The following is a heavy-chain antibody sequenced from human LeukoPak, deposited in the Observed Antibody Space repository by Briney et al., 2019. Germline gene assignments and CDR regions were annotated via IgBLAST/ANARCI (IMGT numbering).Heavy chain of an antibody. CDR1: GFTFSSYA. V-gene: IGHV3-23*01. Sequence: PGGLLRLSCAASGFTFSSYAMSWVRQAPGKGLEWVSAISGSGGSTYYADSVKGRFTISRDNSKNSLYLQMNSLRAEDTAVYYCARDRFYPHIVVVPAAPGGDYWGQGTLVTVSS. J-gene: IGHJ4*02. D-gene: IGHD2-2*01. CDR2: ISGSGGST. CDR3: ARDRFYPHIVVVPAAPGGDY.